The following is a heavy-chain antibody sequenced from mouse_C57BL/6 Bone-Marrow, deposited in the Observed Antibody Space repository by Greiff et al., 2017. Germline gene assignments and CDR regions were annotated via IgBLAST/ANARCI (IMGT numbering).Heavy chain of an antibody. J-gene: IGHJ2*01. CDR1: GYTFTDYN. V-gene: IGHV1-18*01. CDR2: INPNNGGT. CDR3: ARRGYFDY. Sequence: VQLQQSGPELMKPGASVKIPCKASGYTFTDYNMDWVKQSHGKSLEWIGDINPNNGGTIYNQKFKGKATLTVDKSSSTAYMELRSLTSEDTAVYYCARRGYFDYWGQGTTLTVSS.